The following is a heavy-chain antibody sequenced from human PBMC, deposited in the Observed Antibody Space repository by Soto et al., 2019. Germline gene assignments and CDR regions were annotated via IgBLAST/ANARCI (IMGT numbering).Heavy chain of an antibody. CDR2: MNPNSGNT. D-gene: IGHD6-25*01. V-gene: IGHV1-8*01. J-gene: IGHJ6*03. Sequence: ASVRVSCKASGYTFTCYDINCVRQATGQGLEWMGGMNPNSGNTGYAQKFQGRVTMTRNTSISTAYMELSSLRSEDTAVYYCARGSGDTYYYYMDVWGKGTTVTVSS. CDR3: ARGSGDTYYYYMDV. CDR1: GYTFTCYD.